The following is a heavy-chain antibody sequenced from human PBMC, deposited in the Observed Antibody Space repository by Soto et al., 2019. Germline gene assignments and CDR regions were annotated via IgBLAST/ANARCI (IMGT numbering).Heavy chain of an antibody. J-gene: IGHJ5*02. D-gene: IGHD3-16*01. CDR3: ARLLGEVTTGLIWFDP. V-gene: IGHV4-59*01. Sequence: TSETLSLSCTVSGGSISSYYWSWIRQPPGKGLEWIGYIYYSGSTNYNPSLKSRVTISVDTSKNQFSLKLSSVTAADTAVYYCARLLGEVTTGLIWFDPWGQGTLVTVSS. CDR1: GGSISSYY. CDR2: IYYSGST.